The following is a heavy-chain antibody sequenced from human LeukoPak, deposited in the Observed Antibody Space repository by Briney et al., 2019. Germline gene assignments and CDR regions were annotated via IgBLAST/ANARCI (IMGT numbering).Heavy chain of an antibody. Sequence: SETLSLTCTVSGGSFSSYYWSWIRQPAGKGLEWIGRIYTSGSTNYNPSLKSRVTMSVDTSKNQFSLKLSSVTAADTAVYYCARGLTSPRYYYDYMDVWGKGTTVTVSS. CDR3: ARGLTSPRYYYDYMDV. J-gene: IGHJ6*03. D-gene: IGHD6-19*01. V-gene: IGHV4-4*07. CDR2: IYTSGST. CDR1: GGSFSSYY.